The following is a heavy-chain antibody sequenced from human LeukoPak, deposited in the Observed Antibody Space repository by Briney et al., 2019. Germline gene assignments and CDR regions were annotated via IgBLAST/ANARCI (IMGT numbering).Heavy chain of an antibody. CDR2: IRGGDT. D-gene: IGHD3-3*01. J-gene: IGHJ4*02. CDR3: ARVNFGVARDFDY. Sequence: GGSLRLSCAASGFTFSSYTMNWVRQAPGKGLEWVSAIRGGDTYYANSVKGRFTISRDNAKNSLYLQMNSLRAEDTAVYYCARVNFGVARDFDYWGQGTLVTVSS. CDR1: GFTFSSYT. V-gene: IGHV3-23*01.